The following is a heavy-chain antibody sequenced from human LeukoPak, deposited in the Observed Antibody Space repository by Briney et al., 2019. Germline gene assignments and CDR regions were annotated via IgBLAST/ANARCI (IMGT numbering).Heavy chain of an antibody. D-gene: IGHD6-13*01. CDR2: IYYSGST. J-gene: IGHJ4*02. Sequence: ASETLSLTCTVSGGSISSSSYYWGWIRQPPGKGLEWIGSIYYSGSTYYNPSLKSRVTISVDTSKNQFSLKLSSVTAADTAVYYCARLGSSSWLFDYWGQGTLVTVSS. CDR3: ARLGSSSWLFDY. CDR1: GGSISSSSYY. V-gene: IGHV4-39*07.